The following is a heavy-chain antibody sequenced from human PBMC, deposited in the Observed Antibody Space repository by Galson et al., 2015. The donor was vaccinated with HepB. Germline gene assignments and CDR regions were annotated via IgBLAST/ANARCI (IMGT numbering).Heavy chain of an antibody. CDR1: GFAFSRVG. CDR3: AKAPYCDSSGYSDS. D-gene: IGHD2/OR15-2a*01. V-gene: IGHV3-30*18. J-gene: IGHJ4*02. CDR2: TLCDGVGK. Sequence: SLSLSCAASGFAFSRVGMHWVRQAPGKGLEWVAVTLCDGVGKFYADSVKGRFTISSDNSKNTVYLQMNRLRAEDTAVYYCAKAPYCDSSGYSDSWGQGTLVTVSS.